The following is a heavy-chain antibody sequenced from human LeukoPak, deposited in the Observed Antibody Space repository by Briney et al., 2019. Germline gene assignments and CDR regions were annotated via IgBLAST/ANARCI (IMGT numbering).Heavy chain of an antibody. CDR3: ARLTEDYYFDY. V-gene: IGHV4-59*01. CDR1: GGSISSYY. CDR2: IYYSGST. Sequence: SETLSLTCTVSGGSISSYYWTWIRQPPGKGLEWIGHIYYSGSTNYNPSLKSRVTISVDTSKNQFSPKLSSVTAADTAVYYCARLTEDYYFDYWGQGTLVTVSS. D-gene: IGHD1-14*01. J-gene: IGHJ4*02.